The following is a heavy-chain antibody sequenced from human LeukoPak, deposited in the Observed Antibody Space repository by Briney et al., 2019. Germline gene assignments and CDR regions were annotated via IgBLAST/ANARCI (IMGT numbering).Heavy chain of an antibody. CDR3: ARPSRPYRSSEYFQH. CDR1: GFTFSTFW. D-gene: IGHD6-13*01. V-gene: IGHV3-48*04. Sequence: GGSLRLSCATSGFTFSTFWMHWVRQVPGKGLEWISYISSSGSTIYFADSVKGRFTISRDNAKNSLYLQMNSLRAEDTAVYYCARPSRPYRSSEYFQHWGQGTLVIVSS. J-gene: IGHJ1*01. CDR2: ISSSGSTI.